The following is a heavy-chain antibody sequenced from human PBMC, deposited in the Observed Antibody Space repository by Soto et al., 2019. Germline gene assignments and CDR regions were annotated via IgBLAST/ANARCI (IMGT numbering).Heavy chain of an antibody. D-gene: IGHD1-26*01. V-gene: IGHV3-30-3*01. Sequence: GGSLRLSCAASGFTFSSYAMHWVRQAPGKGLEWVAVISFDGSNKYYADSVKGRFTISRDNSKNTLYLQMNSLRAEDTAVYYCARDRGYYTGGYYHYGMDVWGQGTTVTVSS. CDR2: ISFDGSNK. J-gene: IGHJ6*02. CDR1: GFTFSSYA. CDR3: ARDRGYYTGGYYHYGMDV.